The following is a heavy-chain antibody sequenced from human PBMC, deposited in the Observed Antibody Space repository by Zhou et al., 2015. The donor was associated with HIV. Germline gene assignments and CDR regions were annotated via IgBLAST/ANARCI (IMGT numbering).Heavy chain of an antibody. CDR1: GGTFSSYA. CDR3: ARDRVKYSNYYYYYYMDV. J-gene: IGHJ6*03. D-gene: IGHD4-11*01. V-gene: IGHV1-69*01. CDR2: IIPIFGTA. Sequence: QVQLVQSGAEVKKPGSSVKVSCKASGGTFSSYAISWVRQAPGQGLEWMGGIIPIFGTANYAQKFQGRVTITADESTSTAYMELSSLRSEDTAVYYCARDRVKYSNYYYYYYMDVWGKGTTVTVSS.